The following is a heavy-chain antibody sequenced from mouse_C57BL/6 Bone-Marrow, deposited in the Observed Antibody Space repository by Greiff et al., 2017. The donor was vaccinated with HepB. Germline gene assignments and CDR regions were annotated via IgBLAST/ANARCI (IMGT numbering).Heavy chain of an antibody. V-gene: IGHV1-42*01. D-gene: IGHD2-5*01. CDR1: GYSFTGYY. Sequence: EVQLQQSGPELVKPGASVKISCKASGYSFTGYYMNWVKQSPEKSLEWIGEINPSTGGTTYNQKFKAKATLTVDKSSSTAYMQLKSLTSEDSAVYYCARWNYSNYPWFAYWGQGTLVTVSA. J-gene: IGHJ3*01. CDR2: INPSTGGT. CDR3: ARWNYSNYPWFAY.